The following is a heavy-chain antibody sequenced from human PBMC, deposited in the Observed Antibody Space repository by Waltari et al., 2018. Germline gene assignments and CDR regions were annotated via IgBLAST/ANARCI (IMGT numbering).Heavy chain of an antibody. Sequence: QVQLQQWGAGQLQPSETLSLTCAVYGGSFSGYYWGWIRQPPGKGLEWIGEINHNGTRNYHPSLRIRITMLVDTSRSQFSLKVNSVTAADTAVYYCVRLEDCSGPGGNCYSGDSFALDVWGQGTTVTVSS. CDR2: INHNGTR. J-gene: IGHJ6*02. CDR3: VRLEDCSGPGGNCYSGDSFALDV. CDR1: GGSFSGYY. D-gene: IGHD2-15*01. V-gene: IGHV4-34*02.